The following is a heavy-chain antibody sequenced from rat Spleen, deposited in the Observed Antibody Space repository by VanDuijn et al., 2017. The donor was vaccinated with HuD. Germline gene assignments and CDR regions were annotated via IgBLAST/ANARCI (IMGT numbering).Heavy chain of an antibody. Sequence: KFSCAASGFTFSNYGMAWVRQAPTKGLEWVATISYDGSSTYYRDSVKGRFTISRDNAKSTLYLQMDSLRSEDTATYYCARHKHPLYFDYWCQGVMVKVSS. J-gene: IGHJ2*01. CDR3: ARHKHPLYFDY. D-gene: IGHD3-8*01. V-gene: IGHV5-29*01. CDR2: ISYDGSST. CDR1: GFTFSNYG.